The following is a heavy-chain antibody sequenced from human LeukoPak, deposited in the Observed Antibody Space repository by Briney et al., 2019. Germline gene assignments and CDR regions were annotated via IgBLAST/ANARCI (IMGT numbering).Heavy chain of an antibody. V-gene: IGHV4-59*01. CDR1: GGSISSYY. D-gene: IGHD6-19*01. J-gene: IGHJ2*01. CDR3: VRVAQKLERIAVAGTSEWRTNWYFDL. CDR2: IDYSGST. Sequence: SETLSLTCTVSGGSISSYYWSWIRQPPGKGLEWIGNIDYSGSTNYNPSLKSRVTISVDTSKNQVSLKLSAVTAADTAVYYCVRVAQKLERIAVAGTSEWRTNWYFDLWGRGTLVTVSS.